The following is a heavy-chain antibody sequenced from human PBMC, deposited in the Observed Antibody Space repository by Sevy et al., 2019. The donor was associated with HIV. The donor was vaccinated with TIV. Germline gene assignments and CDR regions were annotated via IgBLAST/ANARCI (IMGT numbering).Heavy chain of an antibody. Sequence: ASVKVSCKASGYTFTSYDINWVRQATGQGLEWMGWMNPNSGNTGYAQKFQGRVTMTRNTSIRTAYMGLRSLRSEDTAVYYCASGIYYDSSGYYGYYYYGMDVWGQGTTVTVSS. J-gene: IGHJ6*02. V-gene: IGHV1-8*01. CDR3: ASGIYYDSSGYYGYYYYGMDV. CDR2: MNPNSGNT. CDR1: GYTFTSYD. D-gene: IGHD3-22*01.